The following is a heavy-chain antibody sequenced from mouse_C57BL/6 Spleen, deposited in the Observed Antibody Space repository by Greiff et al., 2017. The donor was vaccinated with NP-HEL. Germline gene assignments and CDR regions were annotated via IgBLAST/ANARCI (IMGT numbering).Heavy chain of an antibody. CDR3: ARNGNRAMDY. J-gene: IGHJ4*01. CDR1: GYAFTNYL. D-gene: IGHD2-1*01. CDR2: INPGSGGT. V-gene: IGHV1-54*01. Sequence: QVQLQQSRAELVRPGTSVKVSCKASGYAFTNYLIEWVKQRPGQGLEWIGVINPGSGGTNYNEKFKGKATLTADKSSSTAYMQLSSLTSEDSAVYFCARNGNRAMDYWGQGTSVTVSS.